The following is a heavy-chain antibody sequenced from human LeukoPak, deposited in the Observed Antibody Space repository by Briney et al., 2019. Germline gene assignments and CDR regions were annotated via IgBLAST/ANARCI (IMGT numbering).Heavy chain of an antibody. D-gene: IGHD6-19*01. J-gene: IGHJ3*02. V-gene: IGHV3-11*06. CDR1: GFTFSDYY. Sequence: GGSLRLSCAASGFTFSDYYMSWIRQAPGKGLEWVSYISSSSSYTNYADSVKGRFTISRDNAKNSLYLQMNSLRAEDTAAYYCASGKQWLVGGDAFDIWGQGTMVTVSS. CDR2: ISSSSSYT. CDR3: ASGKQWLVGGDAFDI.